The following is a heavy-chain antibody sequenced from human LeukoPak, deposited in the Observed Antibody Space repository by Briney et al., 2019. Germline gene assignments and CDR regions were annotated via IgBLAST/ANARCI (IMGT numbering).Heavy chain of an antibody. V-gene: IGHV3-7*03. CDR3: ARELWELDAFDI. CDR1: GFTFTTCA. J-gene: IGHJ3*02. CDR2: IKQDESEE. D-gene: IGHD3-16*01. Sequence: GGSLRLSCAASGFTFTTCAMSWVRQAPGKGLEWVANIKQDESEEYYADSVKGRFTISGDNAKNSLYLQMNSLRPEDSAMYYCARELWELDAFDIWGQGTMVIVSS.